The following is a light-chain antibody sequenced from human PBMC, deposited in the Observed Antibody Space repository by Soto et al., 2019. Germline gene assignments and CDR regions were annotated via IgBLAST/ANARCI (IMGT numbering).Light chain of an antibody. Sequence: DIQMTQSPSTLSASVGDRVTITCRASQSISSWLAWYQQKPGKAPKLLIYDASSLESGVPSRFSGSGSGTEFTLTISSLQPDDFATYYCQQYNSYSPGFGGGTKVGIK. V-gene: IGKV1-5*01. CDR2: DAS. J-gene: IGKJ4*01. CDR1: QSISSW. CDR3: QQYNSYSPG.